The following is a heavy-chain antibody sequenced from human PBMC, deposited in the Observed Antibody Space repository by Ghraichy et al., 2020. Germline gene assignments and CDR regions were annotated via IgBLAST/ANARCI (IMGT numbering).Heavy chain of an antibody. CDR3: ARDLPLGPYYFDY. D-gene: IGHD1-1*01. J-gene: IGHJ4*02. CDR2: IWYDGSNK. CDR1: GFTFSSYG. Sequence: GESLNISCAASGFTFSSYGMHWVRQAPGKGLEWVAVIWYDGSNKYYADSVKGRFTISRDNSKNTLYLQMNSLRAEDTAVYYCARDLPLGPYYFDYWGQGTLVTVSS. V-gene: IGHV3-33*01.